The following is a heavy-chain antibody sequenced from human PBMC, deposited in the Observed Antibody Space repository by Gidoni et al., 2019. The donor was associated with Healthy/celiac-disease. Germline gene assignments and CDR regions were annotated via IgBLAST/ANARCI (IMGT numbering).Heavy chain of an antibody. V-gene: IGHV3-23*01. CDR2: ISGSGGST. D-gene: IGHD6-6*01. Sequence: EVQLLESGGGLVQPGGSLRLSCAASGFTFSSSAMSGVRQAPGKGLEWVSAISGSGGSTYYADAVKGRFTISRDNSKNTLYLQMNSLRAEDTAVYYCAKDRDYAYSSSIFPRATDYWGQGTLVTVSS. J-gene: IGHJ4*02. CDR3: AKDRDYAYSSSIFPRATDY. CDR1: GFTFSSSA.